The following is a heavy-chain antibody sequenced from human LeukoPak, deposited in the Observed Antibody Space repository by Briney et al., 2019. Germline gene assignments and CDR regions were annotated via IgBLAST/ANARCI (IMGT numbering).Heavy chain of an antibody. CDR1: GFTFSSYA. D-gene: IGHD4-23*01. J-gene: IGHJ4*02. CDR3: AKDWSYGGNSWKYFGS. V-gene: IGHV3-9*01. CDR2: ISWKSDSV. Sequence: GGSLRLSCAASGFTFSSYAMHWVRQAPGKGLEWVSGISWKSDSVDYADSVKGRFTISRDNAKNSLYLQMNSLRADDTALYYCAKDWSYGGNSWKYFGSWGRGVLVTVSS.